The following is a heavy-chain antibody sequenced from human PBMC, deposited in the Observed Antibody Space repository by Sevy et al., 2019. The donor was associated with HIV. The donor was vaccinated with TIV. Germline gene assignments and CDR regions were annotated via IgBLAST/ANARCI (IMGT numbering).Heavy chain of an antibody. CDR3: AGEPYHLAYCGGDCYPFDP. CDR2: ISSSGSTI. CDR1: GFTFSDYY. J-gene: IGHJ5*02. V-gene: IGHV3-11*01. Sequence: GGSLRLSCAASGFTFSDYYMSWIRQAPGKGLEWVSYISSSGSTIYYADSVKGRFTISRDNAKNSLYLQMNSLRAEDTAVYYCAGEPYHLAYCGGDCYPFDPWGQGTLVTVSS. D-gene: IGHD2-21*02.